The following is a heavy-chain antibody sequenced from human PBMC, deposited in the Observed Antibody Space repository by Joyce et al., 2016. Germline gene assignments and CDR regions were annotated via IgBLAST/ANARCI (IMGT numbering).Heavy chain of an antibody. CDR2: ISRSGDRI. CDR1: GFICSSKE. Sequence: EVQLVESGGGLVQPGGSLILSCAASGFICSSKEMNWVRQSPEKGLEWIAYISRSGDRIHYADAVRGRFTISRDNARSSLYLQRESMRAEDTAMYYWASTSCAVWGQRSLVTVSS. J-gene: IGHJ4*02. D-gene: IGHD2-2*01. V-gene: IGHV3-48*03. CDR3: ASTSCAV.